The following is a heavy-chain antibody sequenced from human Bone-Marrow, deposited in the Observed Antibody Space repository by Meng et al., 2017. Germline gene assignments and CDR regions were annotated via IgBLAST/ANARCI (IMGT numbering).Heavy chain of an antibody. CDR3: AVRGTALVN. V-gene: IGHV3-15*01. J-gene: IGHJ4*02. D-gene: IGHD3-10*01. CDR2: IKSKGDGGTA. Sequence: GESLKISCAASVGLTFRFSNAWLAWVRQAPGKGLEWIGRIKSKGDGGTADYVAAVKGRFTISRDDSRNTMYLQMDSLRTEDTAVYYCAVRGTALVNWGQGTLVTVSS. CDR1: VGLTFRFSNAW.